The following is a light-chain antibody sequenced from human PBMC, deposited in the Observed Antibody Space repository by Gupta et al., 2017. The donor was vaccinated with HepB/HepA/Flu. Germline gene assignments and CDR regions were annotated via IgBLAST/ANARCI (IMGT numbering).Light chain of an antibody. V-gene: IGKV1-39*01. Sequence: DIQMTQSPSSLSTSVGDRVTITCRASQSISSSNLNWYQQRPGQAPKLLIYDASSLQSGVPSRFSGSGSGTDFTLTISRLQPEDFATYYCQQRRCFPLTFGQGTKVEIK. J-gene: IGKJ2*01. CDR2: DAS. CDR3: QQRRCFPLT. CDR1: QSISSSN.